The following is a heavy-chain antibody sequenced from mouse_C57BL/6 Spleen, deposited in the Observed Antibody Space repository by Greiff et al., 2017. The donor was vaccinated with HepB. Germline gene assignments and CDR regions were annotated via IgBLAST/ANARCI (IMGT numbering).Heavy chain of an antibody. D-gene: IGHD4-1*01. CDR1: GYSFTGYY. J-gene: IGHJ2*01. CDR3: ARRLGDY. V-gene: IGHV1-42*01. Sequence: VQLKQSGPELVKPGASVKISCKASGYSFTGYYMNWVKQSPEKSLEWIGEINPSTGGTTYNQKFKAKATLTVHKPSSTAYMQLKGLTAEDSAAYYCARRLGDYWGQGTTLTVSS. CDR2: INPSTGGT.